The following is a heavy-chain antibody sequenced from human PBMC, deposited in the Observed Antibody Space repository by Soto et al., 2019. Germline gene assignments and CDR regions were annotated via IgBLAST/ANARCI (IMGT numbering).Heavy chain of an antibody. CDR2: ISSNGGST. V-gene: IGHV3-64D*06. Sequence: PGRLLRLSCSDSGFTFSSYGVHWFRQAPGKGLEYVSAISSNGGSTYYADSVKGRFTISRDNSKNTLYLQMSSLRAEDTAVYYCVRGPMVRAYFDYWGQGTLVTVSS. CDR3: VRGPMVRAYFDY. D-gene: IGHD3-10*01. J-gene: IGHJ4*02. CDR1: GFTFSSYG.